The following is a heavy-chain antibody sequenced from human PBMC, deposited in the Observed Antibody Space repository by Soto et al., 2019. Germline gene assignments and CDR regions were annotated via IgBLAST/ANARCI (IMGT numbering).Heavy chain of an antibody. CDR1: GFTFSNAW. J-gene: IGHJ4*02. V-gene: IGHV3-15*01. Sequence: GGSLRLSCAASGFTFSNAWMSWVRQAPGKGLEWVGRIKSKTDGGTTDYAAPVKGRFTISRDDSKNTLYLQMNSLKTEDTAVYYCTTVQTYSYDSSGYPGHFDYWGQGTLVTVSS. CDR3: TTVQTYSYDSSGYPGHFDY. CDR2: IKSKTDGGTT. D-gene: IGHD3-22*01.